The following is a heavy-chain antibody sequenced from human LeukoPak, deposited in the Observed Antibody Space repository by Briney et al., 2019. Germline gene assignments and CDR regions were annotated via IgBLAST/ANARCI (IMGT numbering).Heavy chain of an antibody. D-gene: IGHD3-10*01. Sequence: GASVKVSCKASGYTFTSYGSSWVRQAPGQGLEWMGWISAYNGNTNYAQKLQGRVTMTTDTSTSTAYMELRSLRSDDTAVYYCARDYPYYYGSGSFGSGMDVWGQGTTVTVSS. CDR3: ARDYPYYYGSGSFGSGMDV. CDR1: GYTFTSYG. V-gene: IGHV1-18*01. J-gene: IGHJ6*02. CDR2: ISAYNGNT.